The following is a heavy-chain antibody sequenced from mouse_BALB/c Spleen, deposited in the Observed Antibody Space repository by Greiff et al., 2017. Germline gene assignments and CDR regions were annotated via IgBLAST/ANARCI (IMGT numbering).Heavy chain of an antibody. CDR3: ARRAYYRYDDAMDY. CDR2: IDPANGNT. V-gene: IGHV14-3*02. Sequence: EVQLQQSGAELVKPGASVKLSCTASGFNIKDTYMHWVKQRPEQGLEWIGRIDPANGNTKYDPKFQGKATITADTSSNTAYLQLSSLTSEDTAVYYCARRAYYRYDDAMDYWGQGTSVTVSS. CDR1: GFNIKDTY. D-gene: IGHD2-14*01. J-gene: IGHJ4*01.